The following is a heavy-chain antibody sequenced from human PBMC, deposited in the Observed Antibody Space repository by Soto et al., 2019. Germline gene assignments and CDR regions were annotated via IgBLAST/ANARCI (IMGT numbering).Heavy chain of an antibody. Sequence: GGSLRLSCAASGFTFSSYWMSWVRQAPGKGLEWVANIKQDGSEKYYVDSVKGRFTISRDNAKSSLYLQMNSLRAEDTAVYYCARDGDEGIAVAGVFDYWGQGTLVTVSS. CDR1: GFTFSSYW. CDR3: ARDGDEGIAVAGVFDY. J-gene: IGHJ4*02. CDR2: IKQDGSEK. V-gene: IGHV3-7*03. D-gene: IGHD6-19*01.